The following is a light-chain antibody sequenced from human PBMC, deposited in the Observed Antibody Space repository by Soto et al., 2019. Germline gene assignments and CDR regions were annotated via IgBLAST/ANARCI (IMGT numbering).Light chain of an antibody. J-gene: IGKJ1*01. V-gene: IGKV1-5*03. CDR1: QTISSW. CDR3: QHYNSYSEA. Sequence: DIHMTQSPSTLSGSVGNRFTITCGASQTISSWLAWYQQKPGKAPKLLIYQASILKSGVPSRFSGSGSGTEFTLTISSLQPDDFATYYCQHYNSYSEAFGQGTKVDIK. CDR2: QAS.